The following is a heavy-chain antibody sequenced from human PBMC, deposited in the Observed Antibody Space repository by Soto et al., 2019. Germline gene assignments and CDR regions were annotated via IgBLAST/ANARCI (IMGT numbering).Heavy chain of an antibody. CDR1: GFTFSSYG. V-gene: IGHV3-30*18. Sequence: PGGSLRLSCAASGFTFSSYGMHWVRQAPGKGLEWVAVISYDGSNKYYADSVKGRFTISRDNSKNTLYLQMNSLRAEDTAVYYCAKEVYSSSWPIYYYYYGMDVWGQGTTVTVSS. J-gene: IGHJ6*02. D-gene: IGHD6-13*01. CDR2: ISYDGSNK. CDR3: AKEVYSSSWPIYYYYYGMDV.